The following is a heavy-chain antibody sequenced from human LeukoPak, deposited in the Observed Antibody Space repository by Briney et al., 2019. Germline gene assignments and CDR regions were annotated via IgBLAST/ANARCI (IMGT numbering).Heavy chain of an antibody. CDR3: ANGGSIAVATPLDY. CDR2: ISESGDST. V-gene: IGHV3-23*01. D-gene: IGHD6-19*01. CDR1: GFTFSSYA. J-gene: IGHJ4*02. Sequence: GGSLRLSCAASGFTFSSYAMSWVRQAPGKGLEWVSVISESGDSTYYADSMKGRFTISRDNSKNTLYLQMNSLRAEDTAVYYCANGGSIAVATPLDYWGQGTLVTVSS.